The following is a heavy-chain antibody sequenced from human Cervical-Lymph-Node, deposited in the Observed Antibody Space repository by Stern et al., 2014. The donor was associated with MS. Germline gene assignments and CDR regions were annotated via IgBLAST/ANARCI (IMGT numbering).Heavy chain of an antibody. Sequence: QVQLVQSGPGLVKPSETLSLTCSVSGGSISRSTYYWGWIRQPPGKGLEWIGSIYYSGTTSYNPSLKSRVPINTSTTQFSLRLTSVTAADTAVYYCARHDGWLPHYWSQGTLVTVSS. D-gene: IGHD5-12*01. CDR1: GGSISRSTYY. V-gene: IGHV4-39*01. CDR3: ARHDGWLPHY. CDR2: IYYSGTT. J-gene: IGHJ4*02.